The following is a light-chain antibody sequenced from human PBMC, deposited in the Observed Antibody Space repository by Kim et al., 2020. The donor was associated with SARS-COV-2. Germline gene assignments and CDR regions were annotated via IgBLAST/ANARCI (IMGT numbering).Light chain of an antibody. CDR1: SSDVGGYNY. J-gene: IGLJ2*01. Sequence: QSVVTQPASVSGSHGQSITISCTGTSSDVGGYNYVSWYQQHPGKAPKLMIYDVSNRPSGVSNRFSGSKSGNTASLTISGLQAEDEADYYCSSYTSSNTLVVFGGGTQLTVL. CDR2: DVS. CDR3: SSYTSSNTLVV. V-gene: IGLV2-14*03.